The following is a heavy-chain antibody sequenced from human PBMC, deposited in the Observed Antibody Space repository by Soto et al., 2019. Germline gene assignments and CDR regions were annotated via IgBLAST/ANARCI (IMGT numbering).Heavy chain of an antibody. J-gene: IGHJ4*02. CDR1: GESFSGYY. CDR2: INHSGST. D-gene: IGHD6-19*01. V-gene: IGHV4-34*01. CDR3: AREGRIAVARPIDY. Sequence: SETLSLTCAVYGESFSGYYWSWIRQPPGKGLEWIGEINHSGSTYYNPSLKSRVTISVDTSKNQFSLKLSSVTAADTAVYYCAREGRIAVARPIDYWGQGALVTVS.